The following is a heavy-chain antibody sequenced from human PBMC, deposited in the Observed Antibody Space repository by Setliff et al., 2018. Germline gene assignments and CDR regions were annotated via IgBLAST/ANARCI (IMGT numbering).Heavy chain of an antibody. D-gene: IGHD3-16*01. CDR1: GGSFSGYY. CDR3: ARLRGAFDY. CDR2: INHSGST. J-gene: IGHJ4*02. Sequence: SETLSLTCAVYGGSFSGYYWSWIRQPPGKGLEWIGEINHSGSTNYNPSLKSRVTISVDTSKNQLSLRLNSATAADTAVYYCARLRGAFDYWGQGTQVTVSS. V-gene: IGHV4-34*01.